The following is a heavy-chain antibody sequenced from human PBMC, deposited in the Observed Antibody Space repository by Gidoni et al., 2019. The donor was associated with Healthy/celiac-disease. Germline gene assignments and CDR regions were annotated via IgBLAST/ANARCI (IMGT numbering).Heavy chain of an antibody. CDR3: AASDDYDFWSGLGGLFDP. CDR1: GFTFTSSA. D-gene: IGHD3-3*01. Sequence: QMQLVQSGPEVKKPGTSVKVTCKASGFTFTSSAVQWVRQARGQRLEWIGWIVVGSGNTNYAQKFQERVTITRDMSTSTAYMELSSLRSEDTAVYYCAASDDYDFWSGLGGLFDPWGQGTLVTVSS. J-gene: IGHJ5*02. V-gene: IGHV1-58*01. CDR2: IVVGSGNT.